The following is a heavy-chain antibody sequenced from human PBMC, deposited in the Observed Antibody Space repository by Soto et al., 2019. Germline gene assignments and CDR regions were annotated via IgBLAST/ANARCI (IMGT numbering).Heavy chain of an antibody. CDR1: GYTLTELS. CDR3: ATEITMVRGPRNWFDP. J-gene: IGHJ5*02. V-gene: IGHV1-24*01. D-gene: IGHD3-10*01. CDR2: FDPEDGET. Sequence: QVQLVQSGAEVKKPGASVKVSCKVSGYTLTELSMHWVRQAPGKGLEWMGGFDPEDGETIYAQKFQGRVTMTEDTSTDTAYMELSSLRSEDTAVYYCATEITMVRGPRNWFDPWGQGTLVTVSS.